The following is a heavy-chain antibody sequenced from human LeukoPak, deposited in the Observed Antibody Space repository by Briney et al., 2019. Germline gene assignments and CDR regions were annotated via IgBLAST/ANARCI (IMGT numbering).Heavy chain of an antibody. V-gene: IGHV3-23*01. CDR2: ISGSGSST. D-gene: IGHD3-16*02. CDR3: AKDYRMIAFGGVIGIDAFDI. Sequence: GGSLRLSCAASGFTFSTYAMSWVRQTPGKGLEWVSGISGSGSSTFDADSVKGRFTISRDNSKNTLFLQMNSLRAEDTALYYCAKDYRMIAFGGVIGIDAFDIWGQGTMVTVSS. J-gene: IGHJ3*02. CDR1: GFTFSTYA.